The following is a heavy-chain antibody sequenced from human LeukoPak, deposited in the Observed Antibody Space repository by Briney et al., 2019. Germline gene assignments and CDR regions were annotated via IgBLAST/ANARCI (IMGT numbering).Heavy chain of an antibody. V-gene: IGHV3-21*04. D-gene: IGHD6-13*01. J-gene: IGHJ4*02. CDR2: ISSSSSYI. CDR3: ASDIVAPGLHFEY. Sequence: PGGSLRLSCAASGFTVSSNYMSWVRQAPGKGLEWVSSISSSSSYIYYADSVKGRFTISRDNAKNSLYLQMNSLRAEDTAVYYCASDIVAPGLHFEYWGQGTLVTVSS. CDR1: GFTVSSNY.